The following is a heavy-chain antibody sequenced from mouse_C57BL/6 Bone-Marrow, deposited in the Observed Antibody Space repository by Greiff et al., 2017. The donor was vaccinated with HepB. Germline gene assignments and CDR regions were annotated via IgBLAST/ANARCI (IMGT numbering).Heavy chain of an antibody. CDR2: IWGDGST. D-gene: IGHD1-1*01. Sequence: QVQLQQSGPGLVAPSQSLSITCTVSGFSLTSYGVSWVRQPPGKGLEWLGVIWGDGSTNYHSALISRLSISKDNSKSQVFLKLNSLQTDDTATYYCAKIRDITTVVEGYFDVWGTGTTVTVSS. CDR1: GFSLTSYG. V-gene: IGHV2-3*01. CDR3: AKIRDITTVVEGYFDV. J-gene: IGHJ1*03.